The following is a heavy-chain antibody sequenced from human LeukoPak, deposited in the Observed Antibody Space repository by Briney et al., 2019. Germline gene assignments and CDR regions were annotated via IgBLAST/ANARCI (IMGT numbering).Heavy chain of an antibody. Sequence: GGSLRLSCAASGLIFSSYAMTWVRQAPGKGLEWVSSFGLYGGTTHYADSVKGRFTISRDNSKNTLYLQMTSLRADDTVVYYCVKDSSTTSWYFAFDVWGQGTMIAVSS. V-gene: IGHV3-23*01. CDR3: VKDSSTTSWYFAFDV. CDR1: GLIFSSYA. D-gene: IGHD2-2*01. J-gene: IGHJ3*01. CDR2: FGLYGGTT.